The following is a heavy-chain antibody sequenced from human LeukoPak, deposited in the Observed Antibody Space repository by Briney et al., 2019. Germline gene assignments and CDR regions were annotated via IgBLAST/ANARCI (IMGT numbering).Heavy chain of an antibody. V-gene: IGHV3-7*01. CDR1: GFTFSSYW. CDR3: ARQYCSGGSCLTYFDY. Sequence: GGSLRLSCAASGFTFSSYWMSWVRQAPGKGLEWVANIKQDGSAKYYVDSVKGRFTISRDNAKNSLYLQMNSLRAEDTAVYYCARQYCSGGSCLTYFDYWGQGTLVTISS. CDR2: IKQDGSAK. J-gene: IGHJ4*02. D-gene: IGHD2-15*01.